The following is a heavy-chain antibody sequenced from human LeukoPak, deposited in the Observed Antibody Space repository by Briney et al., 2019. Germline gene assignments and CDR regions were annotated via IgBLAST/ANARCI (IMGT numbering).Heavy chain of an antibody. CDR3: ARGDAFSGDY. J-gene: IGHJ4*02. CDR2: IHPEGNEK. V-gene: IGHV3-7*04. Sequence: GGSLRLSCAVSGFTFSNFWMSWVRQAPGRGLEWVANIHPEGNEKYHVESVKGRFTISRDNAKNSLFLQMNRLRVEDTAVYYCARGDAFSGDYWGQGALVTVSS. CDR1: GFTFSNFW.